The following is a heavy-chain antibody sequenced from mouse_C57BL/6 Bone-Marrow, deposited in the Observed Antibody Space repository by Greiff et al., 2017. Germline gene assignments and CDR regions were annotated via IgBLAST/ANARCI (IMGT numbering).Heavy chain of an antibody. J-gene: IGHJ3*01. Sequence: EVKLVESGGGLVKPGGSLKLSCAASGFTFSSYAMSWVRQTPEKRLEWVATISDGGSYTYYPDNVKGRFTISRDNAKNNLYLQMSHLKSEDTAMYYCARDGVAYWGQGTRVTVSA. CDR2: ISDGGSYT. V-gene: IGHV5-4*01. CDR3: ARDGVAY. CDR1: GFTFSSYA.